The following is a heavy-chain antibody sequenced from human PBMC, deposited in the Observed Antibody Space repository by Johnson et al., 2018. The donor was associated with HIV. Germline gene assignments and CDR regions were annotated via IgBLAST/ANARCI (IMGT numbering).Heavy chain of an antibody. CDR1: GFTFDDYA. J-gene: IGHJ3*02. CDR2: ISWNSGSI. Sequence: VQLVESGGGLVQPGRSLRLSCAASGFTFDDYAMHWVRQAPGKGLEWVSGISWNSGSIGYADSVKGRFTISRDNAKNSLYLQMNSLRAEDTAVYYCARVRGYSYGANAFDIWGQGTMVTVSS. V-gene: IGHV3-9*01. CDR3: ARVRGYSYGANAFDI. D-gene: IGHD5-18*01.